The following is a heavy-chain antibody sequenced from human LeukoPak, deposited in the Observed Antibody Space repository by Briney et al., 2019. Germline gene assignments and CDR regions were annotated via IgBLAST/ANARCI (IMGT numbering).Heavy chain of an antibody. Sequence: SETLSLTCTVSGGSISSSSHFWGWIRQPAGKGLEWIGRIYTTGSTDYNPSLKSRVTMSVDTSKNQFSLKLSSVTAADTAVYYCARGPPPDFDCWGQGTLVTVSS. V-gene: IGHV4-61*02. CDR1: GGSISSSSHF. J-gene: IGHJ4*02. CDR3: ARGPPPDFDC. CDR2: IYTTGST.